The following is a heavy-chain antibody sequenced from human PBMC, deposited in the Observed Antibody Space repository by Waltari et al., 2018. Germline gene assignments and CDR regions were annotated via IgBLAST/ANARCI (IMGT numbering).Heavy chain of an antibody. CDR2: MNPNSGNT. CDR3: VRVTGYSSSWLIDY. D-gene: IGHD6-13*01. Sequence: QVQLVQSGAEVKKPGASVKVSCKASGYTFTSYDLNWVRQATGQGLEWMGWMNPNSGNTGYAQMFQGRVTMTRNTSISTAYMGLSSLRSEDTAVYYCVRVTGYSSSWLIDYWGQGTLVTVSS. CDR1: GYTFTSYD. J-gene: IGHJ4*02. V-gene: IGHV1-8*01.